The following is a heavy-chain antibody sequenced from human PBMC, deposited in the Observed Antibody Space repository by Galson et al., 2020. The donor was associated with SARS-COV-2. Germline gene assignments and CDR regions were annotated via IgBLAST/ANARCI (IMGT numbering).Heavy chain of an antibody. Sequence: SLKGRFTISRDDAKNSLYLQMNSLRAEDTAVYYCATSMTVVDAFDIWGQGTMVTVSS. D-gene: IGHD3-22*01. CDR3: ATSMTVVDAFDI. V-gene: IGHV3-21*01. J-gene: IGHJ3*02.